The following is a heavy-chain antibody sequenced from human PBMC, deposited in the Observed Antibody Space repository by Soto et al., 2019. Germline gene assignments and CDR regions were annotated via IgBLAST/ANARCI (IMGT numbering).Heavy chain of an antibody. V-gene: IGHV3-23*01. Sequence: GGSLRLSCAASGFTFSSYAMSWVRQAPGKGLEWVSAISGSGGSTYYADSVKGRFTISRDNSKNTPYLQMNSLRAEDTAVYYCAKDGNGYGDYESAFDIWGQGTMVTVSS. CDR3: AKDGNGYGDYESAFDI. J-gene: IGHJ3*02. D-gene: IGHD4-17*01. CDR2: ISGSGGST. CDR1: GFTFSSYA.